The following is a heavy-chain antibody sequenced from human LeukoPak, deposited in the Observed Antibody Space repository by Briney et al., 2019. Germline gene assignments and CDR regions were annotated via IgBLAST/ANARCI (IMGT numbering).Heavy chain of an antibody. CDR1: GCTFTGYY. D-gene: IGHD2-15*01. CDR3: ARDRVVVAPIFSLNWFDP. J-gene: IGHJ5*02. CDR2: INPNSGDT. V-gene: IGHV1-2*02. Sequence: ASVTVSCKASGCTFTGYYIHWVRQAPGQGLEWMGWINPNSGDTAYAQHFQGRVTMTRDTPISTAYMQLSSLRSDDTAVYYCARDRVVVAPIFSLNWFDPWGQGTLVTVSS.